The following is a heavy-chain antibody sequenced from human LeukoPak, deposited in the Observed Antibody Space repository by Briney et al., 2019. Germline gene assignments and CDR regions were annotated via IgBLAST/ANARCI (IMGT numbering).Heavy chain of an antibody. CDR2: IYYSGNT. D-gene: IGHD2-15*01. V-gene: IGHV4-59*01. Sequence: PSETLFLTCTVSGGSISSYYWSWIRQPPGKGLEWIGYIYYSGNTDYNPSLKSRVTMSVDTSKNQFSLKLSSVTAADTAVYYCARTSEGSHDAFDIWGRGTMVTVSS. J-gene: IGHJ3*02. CDR3: ARTSEGSHDAFDI. CDR1: GGSISSYY.